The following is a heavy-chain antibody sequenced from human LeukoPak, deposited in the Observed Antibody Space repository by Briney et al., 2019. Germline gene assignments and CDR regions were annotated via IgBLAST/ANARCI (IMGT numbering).Heavy chain of an antibody. CDR2: IHHTGNT. V-gene: IGHV4-59*01. D-gene: IGHD5-12*01. CDR1: CGSISGYY. Sequence: PSETLSLTCIVSCGSISGYYWSWIRQPPGKGLEWIGYIHHTGNTNYIPSLKSRVTMSVDTSTNQFSLRLISVTAADTAVYYCARAHAGYDSIDYWGQGTMVTVSS. J-gene: IGHJ4*02. CDR3: ARAHAGYDSIDY.